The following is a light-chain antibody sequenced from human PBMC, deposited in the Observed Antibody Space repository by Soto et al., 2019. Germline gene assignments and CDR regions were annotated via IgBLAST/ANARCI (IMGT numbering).Light chain of an antibody. CDR3: AVWDNSLNGVA. CDR2: RND. CDR1: NSNMGRNY. J-gene: IGLJ2*01. V-gene: IGLV1-47*01. Sequence: QSVLTQTPSASGTPGQRITISCSSSNSNMGRNYVYWYQQVPGTAPKLLMYRNDVRPSGVPDRFTGSKSGTSASLAISGLRSEDEADYYCAVWDNSLNGVAFGGGTKLTVL.